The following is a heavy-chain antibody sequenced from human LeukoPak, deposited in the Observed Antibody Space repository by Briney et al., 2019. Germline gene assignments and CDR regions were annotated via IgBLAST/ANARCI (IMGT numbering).Heavy chain of an antibody. CDR2: ISYDGSNK. J-gene: IGHJ4*02. CDR1: GFTFSSYG. Sequence: AGGSLRLSCAASGFTFSSYGMHWVRQAPGKGLEWVAVISYDGSNKYYADSVKGRFTISRDNSKNTLYLQMNSLRAEDTAVYYCISRRDCTSTSCYVASDFDYWGQGTLVTVSS. D-gene: IGHD2-2*01. CDR3: ISRRDCTSTSCYVASDFDY. V-gene: IGHV3-30*03.